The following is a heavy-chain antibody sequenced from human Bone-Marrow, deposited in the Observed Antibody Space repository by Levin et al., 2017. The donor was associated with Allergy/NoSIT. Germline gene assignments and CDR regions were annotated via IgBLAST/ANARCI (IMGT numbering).Heavy chain of an antibody. CDR1: GGTFNNFA. CDR3: ARAGVTEGAMDS. Sequence: KISCKASGGTFNNFAVNWVRQAPGQGLEWMGGIIPIFATTNYAQNFQGRVTITADESTETAYMEVFNLRSDDTAVYYCARAGVTEGAMDSWGQGTLVTVSS. J-gene: IGHJ4*02. D-gene: IGHD1-26*01. CDR2: IIPIFATT. V-gene: IGHV1-69*01.